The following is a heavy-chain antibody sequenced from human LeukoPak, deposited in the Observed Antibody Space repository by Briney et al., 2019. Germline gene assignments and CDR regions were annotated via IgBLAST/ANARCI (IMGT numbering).Heavy chain of an antibody. J-gene: IGHJ6*02. D-gene: IGHD5-12*01. CDR1: GFTFSSYS. CDR3: ARVGFSVVATLDV. CDR2: ISSSSSYI. Sequence: GGSLRLSCAASGFTFSSYSMNWVRQAPGKGLEWVSSISSSSSYIYYADSVKGRFTISRGNAKNSLYLQMNSLRAEDTAVYYCARVGFSVVATLDVWGQGTTVTVSS. V-gene: IGHV3-21*01.